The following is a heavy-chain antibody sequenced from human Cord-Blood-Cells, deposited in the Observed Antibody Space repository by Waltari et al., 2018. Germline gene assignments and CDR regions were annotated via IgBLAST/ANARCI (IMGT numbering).Heavy chain of an antibody. D-gene: IGHD3-3*01. CDR1: AGTFSSYA. CDR2: IIPIFGTA. V-gene: IGHV1-69*01. Sequence: QVQLVQSGAEVKKPGSSVTVSCKASAGTFSSYAISWARQAPGQGLEWMGGIIPIFGTANYAQKFQGRVTITADESTSTAYMELSSLRSEDTAVYYCASNQYYDFWSGYSLDYWGQGTLVTVSS. CDR3: ASNQYYDFWSGYSLDY. J-gene: IGHJ4*02.